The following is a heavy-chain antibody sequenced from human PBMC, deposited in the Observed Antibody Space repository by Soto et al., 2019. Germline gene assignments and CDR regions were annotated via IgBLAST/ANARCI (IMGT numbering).Heavy chain of an antibody. CDR2: IIPIFGTA. J-gene: IGHJ4*02. D-gene: IGHD3-10*01. CDR1: GGTFSSYA. CDR3: ARGGSYYGSGSYSFDY. V-gene: IGHV1-69*06. Sequence: QVQLVQSGAEVKKPGSSVKVSCKASGGTFSSYAISWVRQAPGQGLEWMGGIIPIFGTANYAQKFQGRVTSTADKSTSTAYMELSSLRSEDTAVYYCARGGSYYGSGSYSFDYWGQGNLVTVSS.